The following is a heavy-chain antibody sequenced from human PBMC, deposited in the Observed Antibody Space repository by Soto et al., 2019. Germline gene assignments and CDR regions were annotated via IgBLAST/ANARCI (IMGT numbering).Heavy chain of an antibody. CDR2: ISSSSSYI. J-gene: IGHJ4*02. V-gene: IGHV3-21*01. CDR3: ARLVSGGYSYGYYFDY. CDR1: GFTFSSYS. Sequence: GGSLSLSCAASGFTFSSYSMNWVRQAPGKGLEWVSSISSSSSYIYYADSVKGRFTISRDNAKNSLYLQMNSLRAEDTAVYYCARLVSGGYSYGYYFDYWGQGTLVTVSS. D-gene: IGHD5-18*01.